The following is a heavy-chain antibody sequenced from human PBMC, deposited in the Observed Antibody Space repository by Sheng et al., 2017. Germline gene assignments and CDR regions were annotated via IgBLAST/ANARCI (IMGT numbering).Heavy chain of an antibody. D-gene: IGHD3-16*01. CDR2: IYYSGNT. Sequence: QLQLQESGPGLVKPSETLSHTCTVSGGSITSSSYYWGWIRQPPGRGWSGLEIIYYSGNTYYNPSLKSRVTHISKTRPRTSSPLKLSSVTAADTAVYYCSRVPWGAFXIWGQGTMVTVSS. J-gene: IGHJ3*02. CDR1: GGSITSSSYY. CDR3: SRVPWGAFXI. V-gene: IGHV4-39*07.